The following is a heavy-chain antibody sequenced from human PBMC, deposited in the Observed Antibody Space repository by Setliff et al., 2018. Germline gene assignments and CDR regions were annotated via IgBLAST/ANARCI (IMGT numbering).Heavy chain of an antibody. CDR1: GFTFSDYY. J-gene: IGHJ6*02. CDR3: ADAGSAKGLDI. V-gene: IGHV3-72*01. CDR2: ITNKVKGYTT. Sequence: GGSLRLSCAASGFTFSDYYMDWVRQVPGKGLEWIGRITNKVKGYTTEYAASVRGRFTISRDDSKSSLYLQMNSLKTEDTAVYYCADAGSAKGLDIWGQGTTVTVSS. D-gene: IGHD6-19*01.